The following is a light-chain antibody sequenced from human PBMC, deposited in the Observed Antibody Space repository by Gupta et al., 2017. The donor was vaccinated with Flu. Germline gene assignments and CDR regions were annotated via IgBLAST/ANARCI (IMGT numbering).Light chain of an antibody. J-gene: IGKJ2*01. Sequence: IQMTQSPSSLSASVGDEVTITCRASQPVGNFLNWYQQKPGKAPSLLIYAASSLQSGVPSGFSGSGSETDFTLTINRLQHGDFAIYFCQQNDSAPHTFGQGTKVE. CDR3: QQNDSAPHT. CDR2: AAS. CDR1: QPVGNF. V-gene: IGKV1-39*01.